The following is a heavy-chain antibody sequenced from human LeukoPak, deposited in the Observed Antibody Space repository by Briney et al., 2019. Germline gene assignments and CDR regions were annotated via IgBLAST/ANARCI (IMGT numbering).Heavy chain of an antibody. CDR1: GGSISSSSYY. D-gene: IGHD1-26*01. J-gene: IGHJ6*02. V-gene: IGHV4-39*07. CDR2: IYYSGST. CDR3: ARVVGATPYYYGMDV. Sequence: SETLSLTCTVSGGSISSSSYYWGWIRQPPGKGLEWIGSIYYSGSTYYNPSLKSRVTISVDTSKNQFSLKLSSVTAADTAVYYCARVVGATPYYYGMDVWGQGTTVTVSS.